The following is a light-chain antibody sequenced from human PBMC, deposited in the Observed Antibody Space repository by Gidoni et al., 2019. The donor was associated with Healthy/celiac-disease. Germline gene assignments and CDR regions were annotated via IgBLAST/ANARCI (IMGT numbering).Light chain of an antibody. CDR2: KAS. Sequence: DIQMTQSPSTLSASVGDRVTITCRASQSISSWLAWYQQKPGKAPKLLIHKASSLESGVPSRFSGSGSGTEFTLTISSLQPDDFATYYCQQYNSYSFTFXPXTKVDIK. V-gene: IGKV1-5*03. J-gene: IGKJ3*01. CDR3: QQYNSYSFT. CDR1: QSISSW.